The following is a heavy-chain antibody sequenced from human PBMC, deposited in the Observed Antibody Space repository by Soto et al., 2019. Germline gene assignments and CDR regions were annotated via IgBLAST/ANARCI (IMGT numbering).Heavy chain of an antibody. CDR3: ARDGDVNTGLGKDY. CDR2: IWHDGGNK. J-gene: IGHJ4*02. Sequence: GGSLRLSSAASGVTFSSYGMHWVRQAPGKGLEWVAFIWHDGGNKFYAESVKGRFTISRDNSKNTLYLQMTSLSAEDTAMYYCARDGDVNTGLGKDYWGQGTLVTVSS. V-gene: IGHV3-33*01. CDR1: GVTFSSYG. D-gene: IGHD3-16*01.